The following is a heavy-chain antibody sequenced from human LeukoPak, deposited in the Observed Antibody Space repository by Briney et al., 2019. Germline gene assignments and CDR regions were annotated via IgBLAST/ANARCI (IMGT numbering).Heavy chain of an antibody. CDR3: ARHGVVPAAIVTGYFQH. Sequence: SETLSLTCAVSGYSISSGYYWGWIRQPPGKGLEWIGSIYHSGSPYYNPSLKSRVTISVDTSKNQFSLKLSSVTAADTAVYYCARHGVVPAAIVTGYFQHWGQGTLVTVSS. CDR1: GYSISSGYY. V-gene: IGHV4-38-2*01. CDR2: IYHSGSP. J-gene: IGHJ1*01. D-gene: IGHD2-2*01.